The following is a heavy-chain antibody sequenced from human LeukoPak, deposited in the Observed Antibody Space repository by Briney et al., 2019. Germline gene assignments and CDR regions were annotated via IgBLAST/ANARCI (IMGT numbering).Heavy chain of an antibody. J-gene: IGHJ5*02. Sequence: ASVKVSCKASGYTFTSYGISWVRQAPGQGLEWMGWISAYNGNTHYARKFQGRVTMSTDTATSTAYMELRSLTSDDTAVYYCARVELRWSGQLLFGKKNWFDPWGQRTLVTVSS. CDR3: ARVELRWSGQLLFGKKNWFDP. CDR2: ISAYNGNT. D-gene: IGHD3-10*01. V-gene: IGHV1-18*01. CDR1: GYTFTSYG.